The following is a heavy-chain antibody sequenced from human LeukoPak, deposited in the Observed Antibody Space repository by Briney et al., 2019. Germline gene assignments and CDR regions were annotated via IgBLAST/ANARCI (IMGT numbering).Heavy chain of an antibody. CDR2: IYYSGST. J-gene: IGHJ4*02. CDR1: GGSISSGGYY. Sequence: PSETLSLTCTVSGGSISSGGYYWSWIRQHPGKGLEWIGYIYYSGSTYYNPSLKSRVTISVDTSKNQFSLKLSSVTAADTAVYYCARAGSDSSGYVDYWGQGTLVTVSS. D-gene: IGHD3-22*01. V-gene: IGHV4-31*03. CDR3: ARAGSDSSGYVDY.